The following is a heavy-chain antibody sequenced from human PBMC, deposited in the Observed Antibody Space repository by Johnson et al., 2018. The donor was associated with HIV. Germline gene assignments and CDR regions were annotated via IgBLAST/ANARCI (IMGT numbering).Heavy chain of an antibody. CDR3: ARRTVTALFDI. Sequence: VQLVESGGGVVRPGGSLRLSCAASGFTFDDYDMSWVRQAPGKGLEWVSGINWHGDVIGDAESVKGRFTISRDNAKNSLFLQMISLRAEDTAVYYCARRTVTALFDIWGHGTLVTVSS. CDR2: INWHGDVI. V-gene: IGHV3-20*04. D-gene: IGHD4-17*01. CDR1: GFTFDDYD. J-gene: IGHJ3*02.